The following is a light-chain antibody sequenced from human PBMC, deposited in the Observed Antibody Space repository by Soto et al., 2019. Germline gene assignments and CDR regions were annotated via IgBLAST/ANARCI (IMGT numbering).Light chain of an antibody. CDR3: QQYNNWPPWT. Sequence: ILMTQSPATLSVSPGERATLSCRASQSVSNNLAWYQQKPGQAPRLLIYDASTRATGIQARFSGSGSGTEFTLTIGGLQSEDVAVYYCQQYNNWPPWTFGQGTKVEIK. CDR2: DAS. J-gene: IGKJ1*01. V-gene: IGKV3-15*01. CDR1: QSVSNN.